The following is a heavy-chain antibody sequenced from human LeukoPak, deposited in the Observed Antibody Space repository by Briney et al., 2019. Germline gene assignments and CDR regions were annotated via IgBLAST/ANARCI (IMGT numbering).Heavy chain of an antibody. CDR1: GFTFSSYA. Sequence: GGSPRLSCAASGFTFSSYAMSWVRQAPGKGLEWVSAISGSGGSTYYADSVKGRFTISRDNAKNSLYLQMNSLRAEDTAVYYCARDLDYDFWSGYYKNYYYYGMDVWGQGTTVTVSS. CDR3: ARDLDYDFWSGYYKNYYYYGMDV. V-gene: IGHV3-23*01. J-gene: IGHJ6*02. D-gene: IGHD3-3*01. CDR2: ISGSGGST.